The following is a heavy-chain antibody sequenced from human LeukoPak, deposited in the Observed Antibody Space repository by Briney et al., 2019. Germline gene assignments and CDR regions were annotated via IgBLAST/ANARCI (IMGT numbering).Heavy chain of an antibody. CDR2: INPNSGGT. CDR1: GYTFTGYY. D-gene: IGHD3-3*01. CDR3: ARDVSDSQPDNFWSGQFDY. V-gene: IGHV1-2*02. J-gene: IGHJ4*02. Sequence: ASVKVSCKASGYTFTGYYMHWVRQAPGQGLEWMGWINPNSGGTNYAQKFQGRVTMTRDTSISTAYMELSRLRSDDTGVYYCARDVSDSQPDNFWSGQFDYWGQGTLVTVSS.